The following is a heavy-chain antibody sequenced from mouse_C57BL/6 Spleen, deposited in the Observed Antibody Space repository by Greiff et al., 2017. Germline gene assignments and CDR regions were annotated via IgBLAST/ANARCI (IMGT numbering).Heavy chain of an antibody. Sequence: VQLQQSGAELVRPGASVKLSCKASGYTFTDYYINWVKQRPGQGLEWIARIYPGSGNTYYNEKFKGKATLTAEKSSSTAYMQLSSLTSEDSAVYFCARSTYDGFDYWGQGTTLTVSS. D-gene: IGHD2-3*01. CDR1: GYTFTDYY. V-gene: IGHV1-76*01. CDR2: IYPGSGNT. CDR3: ARSTYDGFDY. J-gene: IGHJ2*01.